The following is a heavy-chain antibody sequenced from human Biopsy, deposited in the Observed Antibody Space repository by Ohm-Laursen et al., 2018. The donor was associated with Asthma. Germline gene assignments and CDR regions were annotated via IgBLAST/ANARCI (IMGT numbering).Heavy chain of an antibody. V-gene: IGHV1-69*01. D-gene: IGHD3-10*01. CDR1: GGTFSSHS. CDR3: ARHPYVDGSDNYYYRGNDYYLGMDV. Sequence: SSVKVSCKASGGTFSSHSVSWVRQAPGQGLEWMGGIIPIFGTANYAQKFQGRVTITADESTSTAYMELSSLRSEDTAVYYCARHPYVDGSDNYYYRGNDYYLGMDVWGQGTTVTVSS. J-gene: IGHJ6*02. CDR2: IIPIFGTA.